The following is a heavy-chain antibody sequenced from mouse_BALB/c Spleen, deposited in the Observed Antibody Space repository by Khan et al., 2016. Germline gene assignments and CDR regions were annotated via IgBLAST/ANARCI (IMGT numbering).Heavy chain of an antibody. CDR3: ASYYDYDGGFAY. D-gene: IGHD2-4*01. V-gene: IGHV2-6-7*01. J-gene: IGHJ3*01. CDR1: GFSITGFA. Sequence: QVQLKELGPGLVAPSQSLSITCTVSGFSITGFAVNWVRQPPGKGLEWLGVIWGDGSTDDDSALKSRLSISKDNSKSQVFFKMSSRQTDDTASYYCASYYDYDGGFAYWGQGTLVTVSA. CDR2: IWGDGST.